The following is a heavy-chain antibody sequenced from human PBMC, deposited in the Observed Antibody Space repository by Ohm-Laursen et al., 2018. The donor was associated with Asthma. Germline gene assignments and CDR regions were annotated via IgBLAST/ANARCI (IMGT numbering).Heavy chain of an antibody. CDR2: ISYDGTNK. CDR3: ARGLGGIHRWLSYQIDK. CDR1: GFTFSSYG. J-gene: IGHJ4*02. Sequence: SLRLSCAASGFTFSSYGMHWVRQAPGKGLEWVAVISYDGTNKYHAASVQGRFTISRDNSKSTLFLQMSSLRPEDTAVYYCARGLGGIHRWLSYQIDKWGLGTQVTVSS. D-gene: IGHD5-18*01. V-gene: IGHV3-30*03.